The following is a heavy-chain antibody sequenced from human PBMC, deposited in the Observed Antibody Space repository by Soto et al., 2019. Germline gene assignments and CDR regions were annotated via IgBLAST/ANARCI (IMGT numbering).Heavy chain of an antibody. Sequence: PGGSLRLSCAASGFTFSSYGMHWVRQAPGKGLEWVAVISYDGNNKYYADSVKGRFTISRDNSKNTLYLQMSSLRADDTAVYYCAPMGVWGQGTTVTVSS. CDR2: ISYDGNNK. J-gene: IGHJ6*02. CDR1: GFTFSSYG. CDR3: APMGV. V-gene: IGHV3-30*03.